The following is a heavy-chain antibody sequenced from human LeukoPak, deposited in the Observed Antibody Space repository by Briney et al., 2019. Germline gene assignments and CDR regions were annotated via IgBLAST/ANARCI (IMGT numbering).Heavy chain of an antibody. CDR2: INPNSGGT. D-gene: IGHD3-3*01. CDR1: GYTFTGYY. J-gene: IGHJ4*02. V-gene: IGHV1-2*02. Sequence: ASVKVSCKASGYTFTGYYMHWVRQAPGQGREWMGWINPNSGGTKYAQKFQGRVTMTRDTSISTAYMELSRLRSDDTAVYYCARDPTRGYDFWSGYYEGGDYWGQGTLVTVSS. CDR3: ARDPTRGYDFWSGYYEGGDY.